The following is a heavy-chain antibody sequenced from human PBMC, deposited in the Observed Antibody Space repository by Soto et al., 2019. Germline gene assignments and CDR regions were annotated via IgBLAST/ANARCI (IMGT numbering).Heavy chain of an antibody. CDR3: VQSRFGGDCLQSYSSHSYYGLDV. CDR2: IYWDDDK. J-gene: IGHJ6*02. CDR1: GFSLSTTGVG. V-gene: IGHV2-5*02. D-gene: IGHD2-21*01. Sequence: SGPTLVNPTQTLTLTCTFSGFSLSTTGVGVGWIRQPPGKALEWLALIYWDDDKRYNPSLKSRLTITKDTSKNHVVLTMTNMDPVDTATYYCVQSRFGGDCLQSYSSHSYYGLDVWGQGTTVTVSS.